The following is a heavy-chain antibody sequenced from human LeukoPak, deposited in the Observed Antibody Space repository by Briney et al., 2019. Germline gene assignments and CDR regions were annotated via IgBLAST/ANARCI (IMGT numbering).Heavy chain of an antibody. CDR2: IRSDGTT. Sequence: GGSLSFSCATSDLPFSTAWLGWFRKPPGGGLEWLGRIRSDGTTDYAAPVKGRFTISRDGAKATIHLQMNSLKTEDTGIYYCTTVSHFYLGGQGTLVTVSS. D-gene: IGHD2/OR15-2a*01. CDR3: TTVSHFYL. J-gene: IGHJ4*02. V-gene: IGHV3-15*01. CDR1: DLPFSTAW.